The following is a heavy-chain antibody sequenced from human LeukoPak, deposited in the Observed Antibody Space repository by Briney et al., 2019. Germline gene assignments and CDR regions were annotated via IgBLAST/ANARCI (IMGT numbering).Heavy chain of an antibody. CDR2: ISSSGSTI. CDR3: AREPYDSSGYYYH. V-gene: IGHV3-11*04. CDR1: GFTFSDYY. J-gene: IGHJ5*02. Sequence: GGSLRLSCAASGFTFSDYYMSWIRQAPGKGLEWVSYISSSGSTIYYADSVKGRFTISGDNAKNSLYLQMNSLRAEDTAVYYCAREPYDSSGYYYHWGQGTLVTVSS. D-gene: IGHD3-22*01.